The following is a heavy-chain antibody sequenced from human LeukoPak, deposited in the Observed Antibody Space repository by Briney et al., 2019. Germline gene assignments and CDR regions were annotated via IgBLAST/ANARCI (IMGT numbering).Heavy chain of an antibody. CDR2: TSSSSSYI. Sequence: GGSLRLSCAASGFTFSSYSMNWVRQAPGKGLEWVSSTSSSSSYIYYADSVKGRFTISRDNAKNSLYLQMNSLRAEDTAVYYCARDYYDILTGYLTGNDYWGQGTLVTVSS. CDR1: GFTFSSYS. V-gene: IGHV3-21*01. CDR3: ARDYYDILTGYLTGNDY. D-gene: IGHD3-9*01. J-gene: IGHJ4*02.